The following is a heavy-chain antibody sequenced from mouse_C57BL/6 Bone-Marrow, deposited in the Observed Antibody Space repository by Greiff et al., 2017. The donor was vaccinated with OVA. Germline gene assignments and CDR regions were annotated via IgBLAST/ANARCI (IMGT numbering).Heavy chain of an antibody. CDR1: GFTFTDYY. J-gene: IGHJ4*01. D-gene: IGHD2-4*01. CDR3: ARIYYDYFMDY. V-gene: IGHV7-3*01. CDR2: IRNKANGYTT. Sequence: DVKLVESGGGLVQPGGSLSLSCAASGFTFTDYYMSWVRQPPGKALEWLGFIRNKANGYTTEYSASVKGRFTISRDNSQSILYLQMNALRAEDSATYYCARIYYDYFMDYWGQGTSVTVSS.